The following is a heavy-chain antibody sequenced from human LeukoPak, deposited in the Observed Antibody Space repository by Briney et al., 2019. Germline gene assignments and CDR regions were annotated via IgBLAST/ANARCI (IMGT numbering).Heavy chain of an antibody. CDR1: GFTFSNYG. V-gene: IGHV3-23*01. CDR3: AKDWGEYFDYVWGSFTSFDF. J-gene: IGHJ4*02. Sequence: GGSLRLSCAASGFTFSNYGVSWVRQAPGKGLEWVSGISGSCHRTYYADSVKGRFTISRDNSKNTLYLQMNSLRAEDTAVYYCAKDWGEYFDYVWGSFTSFDFWGQGTQVTVSS. CDR2: ISGSCHRT. D-gene: IGHD3-16*01.